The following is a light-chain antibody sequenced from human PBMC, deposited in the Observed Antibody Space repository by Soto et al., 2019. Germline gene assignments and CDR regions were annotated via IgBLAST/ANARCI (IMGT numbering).Light chain of an antibody. Sequence: EIVLTQSPGTLSLSPGERATLSCRASQSVSSNYLAWYQQKPGQAPRLLIYGASSRATGIPDRFSGSGSGTEFTLTISRLEPEDFAVYYCQQYGGSPRTFGQGIKVEIK. CDR1: QSVSSNY. CDR3: QQYGGSPRT. CDR2: GAS. J-gene: IGKJ1*01. V-gene: IGKV3-20*01.